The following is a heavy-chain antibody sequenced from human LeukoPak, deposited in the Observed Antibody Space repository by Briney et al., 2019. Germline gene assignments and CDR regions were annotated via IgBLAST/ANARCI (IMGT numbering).Heavy chain of an antibody. CDR2: IIPIFGTA. CDR1: GGTFSSYA. D-gene: IGHD2-2*01. Sequence: ASAKVSCKASGGTFSSYAISWVRQAPGQGLEWMGGIIPIFGTANYAQKFQGRVTITTDESTSTAYMELSSLRSEDTAVYYCARGVVCSSTSCYPPYYYYYMDVWGKGTTVTVSS. J-gene: IGHJ6*03. V-gene: IGHV1-69*05. CDR3: ARGVVCSSTSCYPPYYYYYMDV.